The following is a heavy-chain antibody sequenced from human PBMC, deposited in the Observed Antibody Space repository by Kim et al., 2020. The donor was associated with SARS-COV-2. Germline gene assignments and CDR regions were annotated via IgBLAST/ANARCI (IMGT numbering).Heavy chain of an antibody. V-gene: IGHV3-23*01. J-gene: IGHJ2*01. CDR3: AKDPGGNVLPWDCDH. D-gene: IGHD2-8*01. Sequence: GGSLRLSCAASGFTFSNYAMSWVRQAPGRGLEWVSVISGSGVRTYYADSVKGRFTISRDNSKNTLSLQMNSLTAEDTAMYYCAKDPGGNVLPWDCDHWGRGTLVTVSS. CDR1: GFTFSNYA. CDR2: ISGSGVRT.